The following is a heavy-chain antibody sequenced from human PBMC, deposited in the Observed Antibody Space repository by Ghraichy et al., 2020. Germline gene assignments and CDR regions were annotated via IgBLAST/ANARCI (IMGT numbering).Heavy chain of an antibody. J-gene: IGHJ4*02. CDR2: ISGSRGTT. CDR1: GFTFSSYA. CDR3: AKGGYSLYYFDY. D-gene: IGHD4-23*01. V-gene: IGHV3-23*01. Sequence: LSLTCAASGFTFSSYAINWVRQAPGKGLEWVSGISGSRGTTYYADSVKGRFTISRDNSKNTLYLQMNSLRADDTAVFYCAKGGYSLYYFDYWGQGTLVTVSS.